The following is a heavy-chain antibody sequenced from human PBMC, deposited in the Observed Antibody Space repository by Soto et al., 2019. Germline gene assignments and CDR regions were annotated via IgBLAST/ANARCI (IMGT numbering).Heavy chain of an antibody. CDR1: GYTFSGFY. D-gene: IGHD6-19*01. CDR2: INPNSGGT. CDR3: ASAAVTGTAGLDF. J-gene: IGHJ4*02. V-gene: IGHV1-2*02. Sequence: QVLLLQSGAEVKKPGASVKVSCKASGYTFSGFYMHWVRQAPGQGLEWMGWINPNSGGTKSAEKFQGRVTMTRDTSISTAYMELSRLTSDDTAVYYCASAAVTGTAGLDFWGLGTQVTVSS.